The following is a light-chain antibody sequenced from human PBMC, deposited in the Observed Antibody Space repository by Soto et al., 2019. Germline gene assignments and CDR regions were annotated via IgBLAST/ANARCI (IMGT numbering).Light chain of an antibody. V-gene: IGKV2-30*01. CDR3: MQGTLWPPVT. J-gene: IGKJ5*01. CDR2: RVS. Sequence: DVVMTQSPLSRPVTLGQPASISCRSSQSLVYSDGNTYLNSFQQRPGQSARRLVYRVSNRDSGVPDRFSGSESGANFTLKIISVEAEYVGIYYCMQGTLWPPVTFGQGTRLEMK. CDR1: QSLVYSDGNTY.